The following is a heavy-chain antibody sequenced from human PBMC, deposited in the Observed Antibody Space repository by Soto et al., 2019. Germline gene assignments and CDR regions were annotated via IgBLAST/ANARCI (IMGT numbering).Heavy chain of an antibody. Sequence: PGGSLRLSCAASGFTFNYYDIQWVRQAPAEGRGWVAGISFDGSRKYYADSVRGRFTISRANSNNTVFLQINSLRGADTAVYYCVREGGGAAAIGHYYCGSDVWGQGTTVTVSS. CDR3: VREGGGAAAIGHYYCGSDV. J-gene: IGHJ6*02. CDR2: ISFDGSRK. V-gene: IGHV3-30-3*01. D-gene: IGHD2-2*02. CDR1: GFTFNYYD.